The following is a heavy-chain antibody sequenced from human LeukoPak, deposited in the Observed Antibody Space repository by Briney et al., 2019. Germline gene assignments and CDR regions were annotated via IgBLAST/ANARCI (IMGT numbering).Heavy chain of an antibody. D-gene: IGHD6-19*01. J-gene: IGHJ4*02. V-gene: IGHV1-3*01. Sequence: ASVKVSCKASGYTFTNYAIHWVRQAPGQRLEWMGWINAGNGRTKYSQMFQGRLTITRDTSASSAYMELSSLRSEDSAMYYCARGVRETSGWYYFDYWGQGTLVTVSS. CDR1: GYTFTNYA. CDR2: INAGNGRT. CDR3: ARGVRETSGWYYFDY.